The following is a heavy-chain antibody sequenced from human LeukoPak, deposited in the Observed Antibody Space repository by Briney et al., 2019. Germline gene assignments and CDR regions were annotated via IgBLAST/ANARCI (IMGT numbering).Heavy chain of an antibody. V-gene: IGHV4-34*01. CDR1: GGSFSGYY. D-gene: IGHD3-16*01. CDR2: IKHSRTT. CDR3: ARGNESPLNWGY. J-gene: IGHJ4*02. Sequence: SETLSLTCAVYGGSFSGYYWSWIRQPPGKGLEWIGEIKHSRTTNYNPSLKSRVTISVDTSKNQFSLKLSSVTAADTAVYYCARGNESPLNWGYWGQGTLVTVSS.